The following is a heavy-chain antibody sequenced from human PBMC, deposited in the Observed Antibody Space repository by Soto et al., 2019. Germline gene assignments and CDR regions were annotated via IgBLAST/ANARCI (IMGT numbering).Heavy chain of an antibody. CDR2: IYPGDSDT. J-gene: IGHJ6*02. V-gene: IGHV5-51*01. Sequence: GESLKISCKGSGYTFTDYWIGWVRQLPGKGLEWMGIIYPGDSDTRYSPSFQGHVTISADKSISTAYLQWSSLKASDTAMYYCARRSYCTNGVCYIPGMDVWGQGTTVTVSS. CDR3: ARRSYCTNGVCYIPGMDV. D-gene: IGHD2-8*01. CDR1: GYTFTDYW.